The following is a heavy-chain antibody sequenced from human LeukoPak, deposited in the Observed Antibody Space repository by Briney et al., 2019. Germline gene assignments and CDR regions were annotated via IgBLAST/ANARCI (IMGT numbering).Heavy chain of an antibody. Sequence: GGSLRLSCAASGFTFSSYAMHWVRQAPGKGLEWVAVISYDGSNKYYADSVKGRFTISRGNSKNTLYLQMNSLRAEDTAVYYCARVFGFGSSGYYYNYFDYWGQGTLVTVSS. V-gene: IGHV3-30*04. CDR2: ISYDGSNK. D-gene: IGHD3-22*01. CDR1: GFTFSSYA. J-gene: IGHJ4*02. CDR3: ARVFGFGSSGYYYNYFDY.